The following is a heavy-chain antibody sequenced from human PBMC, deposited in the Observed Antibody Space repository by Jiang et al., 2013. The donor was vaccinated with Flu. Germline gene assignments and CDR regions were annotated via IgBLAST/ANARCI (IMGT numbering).Heavy chain of an antibody. CDR2: IYWNDDK. J-gene: IGHJ4*02. D-gene: IGHD1-14*01. CDR3: AHPGKHFDFDY. Sequence: IYWNDDKRYSPSLKSRLTITKDTSKNQVVLTMTNMDPVDTATYYCAHPGKHFDFDYWGQGTLVTVS. V-gene: IGHV2-5*01.